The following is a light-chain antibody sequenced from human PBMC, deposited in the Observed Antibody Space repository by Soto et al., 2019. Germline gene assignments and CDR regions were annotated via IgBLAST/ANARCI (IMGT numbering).Light chain of an antibody. V-gene: IGKV1-5*03. CDR3: QQYNSSPLT. J-gene: IGKJ4*01. Sequence: DIPMTQSPSTLYASVGDRVTITCRASQSIGASLAWFQQKPGKAPNLLIYKASSLESGVPSRFSGSGSGTEFTLTISTLQPDVFATYSCQQYNSSPLTFGGGTKVEIK. CDR1: QSIGAS. CDR2: KAS.